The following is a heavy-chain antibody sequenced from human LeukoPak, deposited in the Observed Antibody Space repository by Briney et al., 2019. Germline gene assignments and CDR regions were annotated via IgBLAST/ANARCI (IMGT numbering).Heavy chain of an antibody. V-gene: IGHV4-34*01. CDR1: GGSFSGYY. Sequence: SETLSLTCAVYGGSFSGYYWSWIRQPPGKGLEWIGEINHSGSTNYNPSLKSRVTISVDTSKNQFSLKLSSVTAADTAVYYGARVLRYFDWLLYLDGMDVWGQGTTVTVSS. J-gene: IGHJ6*02. CDR2: INHSGST. CDR3: ARVLRYFDWLLYLDGMDV. D-gene: IGHD3-9*01.